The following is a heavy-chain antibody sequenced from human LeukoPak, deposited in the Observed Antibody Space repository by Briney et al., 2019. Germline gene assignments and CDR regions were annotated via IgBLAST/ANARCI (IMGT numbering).Heavy chain of an antibody. D-gene: IGHD3-22*01. Sequence: SVKVSCKASGYTFTGYYMHWVRQAPGQGLEWVSCINPDGGGTNYAQKFQGRATITRDTSISTAYMELSRLRSDDTAVYYCARVSKTYDYDSSGYYDQFPFDYWGQGTLVTVSS. CDR3: ARVSKTYDYDSSGYYDQFPFDY. CDR1: GYTFTGYY. V-gene: IGHV1-2*02. J-gene: IGHJ4*02. CDR2: INPDGGGT.